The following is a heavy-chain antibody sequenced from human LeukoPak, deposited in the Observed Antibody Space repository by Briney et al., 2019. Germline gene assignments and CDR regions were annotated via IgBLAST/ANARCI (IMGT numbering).Heavy chain of an antibody. V-gene: IGHV1-2*02. CDR1: GYTFTGYY. J-gene: IGHJ4*02. Sequence: GASVKVSCKASGYTFTGYYMHWVRQAPGQGLEWMGWINPNSGGTNYAQKFQGRVTMTRDTSISTAYMELSRLRSDDTAVYYCAMNSYSGSYQDYFDYWGQGTLVTVSS. CDR2: INPNSGGT. D-gene: IGHD1-26*01. CDR3: AMNSYSGSYQDYFDY.